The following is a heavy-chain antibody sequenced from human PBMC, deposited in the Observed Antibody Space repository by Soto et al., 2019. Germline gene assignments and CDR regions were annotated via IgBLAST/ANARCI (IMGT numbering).Heavy chain of an antibody. D-gene: IGHD2-15*01. CDR1: GYPLTSYG. V-gene: IGHV1-18*04. Sequence: XAVKVYFKASGYPLTSYGINWVRQSAGQGLEWMGWISAYNGNTNYAQKLQGRVTMTTDTSTSTAYMELRSLRSDDTAVYYCARDEHGWSSHAFDIWGQGTMVTVSS. CDR3: ARDEHGWSSHAFDI. J-gene: IGHJ3*02. CDR2: ISAYNGNT.